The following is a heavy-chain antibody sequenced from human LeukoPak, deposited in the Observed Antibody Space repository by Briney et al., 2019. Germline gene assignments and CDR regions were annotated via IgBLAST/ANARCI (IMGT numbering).Heavy chain of an antibody. CDR2: IYYSGST. CDR3: ARDLPWFGELSGDAFDI. CDR1: RGSISSSSYY. Sequence: PSETLSLTCTVSRGSISSSSYYWGWIRQPPGKGLYWIVSIYYSGSTYYNPSLKSRVTISVDTSKNQFSLKLSSVTAADTAVYYCARDLPWFGELSGDAFDIWGQGTMVTVSS. D-gene: IGHD3-10*01. J-gene: IGHJ3*02. V-gene: IGHV4-39*07.